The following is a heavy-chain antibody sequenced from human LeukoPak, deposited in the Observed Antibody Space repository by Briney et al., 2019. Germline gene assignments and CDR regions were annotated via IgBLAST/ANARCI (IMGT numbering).Heavy chain of an antibody. J-gene: IGHJ5*02. Sequence: GGSLRLSCAASGFTFNSYWMSWVRQAPGKGLEWVANIKQDGSEKYYADSVKGRFTISRDNAKNSLYLQMNSLRAEDTAVYYCARDDCSSISCYHNWFDPWGQGTLVTVSS. D-gene: IGHD2-2*01. CDR3: ARDDCSSISCYHNWFDP. V-gene: IGHV3-7*01. CDR1: GFTFNSYW. CDR2: IKQDGSEK.